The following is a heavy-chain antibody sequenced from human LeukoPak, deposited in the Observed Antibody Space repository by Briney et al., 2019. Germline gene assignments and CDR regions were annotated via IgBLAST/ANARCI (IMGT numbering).Heavy chain of an antibody. D-gene: IGHD3-3*02. CDR3: AREEILARIRSFDY. V-gene: IGHV1-46*01. J-gene: IGHJ4*02. Sequence: GASVKVSCKASGYTFTSYYIHWVRQAPGRGLEWTGIFNPSGASTTYAQKFQGRVAMTRDTSTSTVYMELSSLRSEDTAVYYCAREEILARIRSFDYWGQGTLVTVSS. CDR1: GYTFTSYY. CDR2: FNPSGAST.